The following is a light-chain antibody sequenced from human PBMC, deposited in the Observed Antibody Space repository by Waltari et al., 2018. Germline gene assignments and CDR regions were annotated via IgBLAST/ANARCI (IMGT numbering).Light chain of an antibody. J-gene: IGKJ3*01. CDR3: LQLNSYPGS. Sequence: DIQLTPSPSFLSASVGDRVTITCRASQGLGSYLAWYQQKPGTAPKLLIYAASTLQSGVPSRFSGSGSGTEFTLTISSLQPEDFATYYCLQLNSYPGSFGPGTKVDVK. V-gene: IGKV1-9*01. CDR1: QGLGSY. CDR2: AAS.